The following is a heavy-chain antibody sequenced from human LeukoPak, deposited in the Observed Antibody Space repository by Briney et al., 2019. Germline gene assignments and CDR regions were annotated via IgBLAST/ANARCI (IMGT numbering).Heavy chain of an antibody. D-gene: IGHD1-26*01. CDR3: ARDLAGIVGVTAWFDP. Sequence: GASVKVSCKASAYTFTNYAISWVRQAPGQGLEWMGWISVSNGNTNYAQRLQGRVTMTTDTSTNTAYMELRSLRFDDTAVYYCARDLAGIVGVTAWFDPWGRGTLVTVSS. J-gene: IGHJ5*02. V-gene: IGHV1-18*01. CDR1: AYTFTNYA. CDR2: ISVSNGNT.